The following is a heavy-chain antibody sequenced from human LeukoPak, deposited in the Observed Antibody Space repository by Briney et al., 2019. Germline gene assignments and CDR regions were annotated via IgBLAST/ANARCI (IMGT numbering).Heavy chain of an antibody. CDR3: AREDILTGYFPFSDY. J-gene: IGHJ4*01. Sequence: SETLSLTCTVSGGSISSYYWSWIRQPAGKGLEWIGRIYTSGSTDYNPSLKSRVTMSVDTSNNQFSLKLNSLTAADTAVYYCAREDILTGYFPFSDYWGHGTLVTVSS. CDR2: IYTSGST. D-gene: IGHD3-9*01. CDR1: GGSISSYY. V-gene: IGHV4-4*07.